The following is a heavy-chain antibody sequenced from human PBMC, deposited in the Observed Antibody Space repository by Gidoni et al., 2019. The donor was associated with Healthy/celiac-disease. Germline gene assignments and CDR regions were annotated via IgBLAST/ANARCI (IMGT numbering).Heavy chain of an antibody. CDR2: IYTRGST. V-gene: IGHV4-4*07. Sequence: QVQLQESGPGLAKPSETLSLTCTVSGGSIRSYYWRWIRQPAGKGLEWIWRIYTRGSTNYNPSLKSRVSMSVDTSKNQFSLKRSSVTAADTAVYYCARDRYEPTTVTTDGAFDIWGQGTMVTVSA. CDR1: GGSIRSYY. CDR3: ARDRYEPTTVTTDGAFDI. D-gene: IGHD4-4*01. J-gene: IGHJ3*02.